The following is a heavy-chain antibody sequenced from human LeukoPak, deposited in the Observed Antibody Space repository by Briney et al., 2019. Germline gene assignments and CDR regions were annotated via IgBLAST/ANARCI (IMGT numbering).Heavy chain of an antibody. D-gene: IGHD3-3*01. J-gene: IGHJ3*02. CDR3: ARYNTYYDFWSGYRHDAFDI. CDR1: GGSISSYY. CDR2: IYTSGST. Sequence: SETLSLTCTVSGGSISSYYWSWIRQPAGKGLEWIGRIYTSGSTNYNPSLKSRVTISVDTSKNQFSLKLSSVTAADTAVYYCARYNTYYDFWSGYRHDAFDIWGQGTMVTVSS. V-gene: IGHV4-4*07.